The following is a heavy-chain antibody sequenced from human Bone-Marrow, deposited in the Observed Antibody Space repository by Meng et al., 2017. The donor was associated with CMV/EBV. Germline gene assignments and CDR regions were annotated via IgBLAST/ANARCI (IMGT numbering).Heavy chain of an antibody. V-gene: IGHV3-30-3*01. J-gene: IGHJ4*02. D-gene: IGHD1-7*01. CDR2: ISYDGSNK. Sequence: GGSLRLSCAASGFTFSSYAMHWVRQAPGKGLEWVAVISYDGSNKYYADSVKGRFTISRDNSKNTLYLQMNSLRSEDTAVYYCARNSRQKNLPDYWGQGTLVTVSS. CDR3: ARNSRQKNLPDY. CDR1: GFTFSSYA.